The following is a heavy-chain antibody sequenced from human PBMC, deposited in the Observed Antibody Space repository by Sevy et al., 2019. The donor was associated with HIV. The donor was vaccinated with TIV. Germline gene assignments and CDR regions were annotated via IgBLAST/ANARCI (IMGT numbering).Heavy chain of an antibody. Sequence: ASVKVSCTVSGYTLTKLSMHWVRQAPGKGPEWLGTFDPEDGDPEDGETVYAQKFQDRVIMTDDISTDTAYMELSSLKSEETAVYYCATTKDYYDSSGYPFDDWGQGTLVTVSS. J-gene: IGHJ4*02. CDR2: FDPEDGDPEDGET. D-gene: IGHD3-22*01. CDR1: GYTLTKLS. V-gene: IGHV1-24*01. CDR3: ATTKDYYDSSGYPFDD.